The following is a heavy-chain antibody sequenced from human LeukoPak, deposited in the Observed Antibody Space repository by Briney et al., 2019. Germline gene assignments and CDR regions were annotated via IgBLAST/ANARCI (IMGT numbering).Heavy chain of an antibody. J-gene: IGHJ4*02. Sequence: GGSLRLSCAAPGFTFSSYSMNWVRQAPGMGLEWVAYISGGSSNIKYADSVKGRFTISRDNAKNSLFLQMNSLRDEDTAVYYCARDIDFAFDYWGQGTLVTVSS. CDR1: GFTFSSYS. CDR3: ARDIDFAFDY. V-gene: IGHV3-48*02. D-gene: IGHD3-9*01. CDR2: ISGGSSNI.